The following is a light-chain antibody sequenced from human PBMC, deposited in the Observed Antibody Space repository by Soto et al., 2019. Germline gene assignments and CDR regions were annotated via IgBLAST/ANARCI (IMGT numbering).Light chain of an antibody. CDR3: QQYERYST. V-gene: IGKV1-5*03. J-gene: IGKJ1*01. CDR2: KAS. CDR1: QSISNW. Sequence: DIQMTQSPSTLPASLGDRVTITCRASQSISNWLAWYQQKPGIAPKLLIHKASTLESGVPSRFSGSGFGTEFTLTISGLQPEDSATYYCQQYERYSTFGQGTKVDI.